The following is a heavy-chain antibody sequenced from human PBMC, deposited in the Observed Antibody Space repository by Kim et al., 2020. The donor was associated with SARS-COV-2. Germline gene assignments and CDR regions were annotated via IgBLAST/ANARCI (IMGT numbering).Heavy chain of an antibody. J-gene: IGHJ6*02. V-gene: IGHV3-48*02. CDR2: IRSSGSTI. CDR1: GFSFSGYD. Sequence: GGSLRLSCVVSGFSFSGYDMNWVRQAPGRGLEWVSYIRSSGSTIWYADSVKGRFTISRDNAKNSLYLQMNSLSDEDTAVYYCARVGLPGAYNMDVWGQGTTVTVSS. D-gene: IGHD3-16*01. CDR3: ARVGLPGAYNMDV.